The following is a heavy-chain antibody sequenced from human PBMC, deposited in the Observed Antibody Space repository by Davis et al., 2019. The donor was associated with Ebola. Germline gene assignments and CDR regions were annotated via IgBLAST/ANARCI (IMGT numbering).Heavy chain of an antibody. CDR1: GFIFRNYV. CDR2: FGTGGDT. CDR3: VKDSSNIWFDI. J-gene: IGHJ3*02. V-gene: IGHV3-23*01. Sequence: PGGSLRLSCETSGFIFRNYVMSWVRQAPGKGLEWVSTFGTGGDTYYADSVKGRFAISRDNSRGTLYLQMNSLRVEDSVIYYCVKDSSNIWFDIWGQGTLVTVSS. D-gene: IGHD2/OR15-2a*01.